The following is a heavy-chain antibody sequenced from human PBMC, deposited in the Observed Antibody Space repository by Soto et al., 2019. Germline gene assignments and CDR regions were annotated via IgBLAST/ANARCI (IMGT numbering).Heavy chain of an antibody. Sequence: PGESLKISCKGSGYSFTSYWIGWVLQMPGKGLEWMGIFYPGDSDTRYSPSCQSQVTTSADKSISTAYLQWSSLKASDTAMYYCARPYYYGSGRQDGMSVWGQGTTGTVSS. J-gene: IGHJ6*02. D-gene: IGHD3-10*01. CDR2: FYPGDSDT. V-gene: IGHV5-51*01. CDR1: GYSFTSYW. CDR3: ARPYYYGSGRQDGMSV.